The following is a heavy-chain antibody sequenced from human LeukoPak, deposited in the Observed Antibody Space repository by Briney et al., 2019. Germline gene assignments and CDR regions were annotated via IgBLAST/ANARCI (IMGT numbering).Heavy chain of an antibody. CDR3: ARVGLGYCSSTSCYRWFDP. CDR2: INPNSGGT. V-gene: IGHV1-2*02. CDR1: GYTFTGYY. Sequence: ASVTVSCKASGYTFTGYYMHWVRQAPGQGLEWMGWINPNSGGTNYAQKFQGRVTMTRDTSISTAYMELSRLRSDDTAVYYCARVGLGYCSSTSCYRWFDPWGQGTLVTVSS. D-gene: IGHD2-2*02. J-gene: IGHJ5*02.